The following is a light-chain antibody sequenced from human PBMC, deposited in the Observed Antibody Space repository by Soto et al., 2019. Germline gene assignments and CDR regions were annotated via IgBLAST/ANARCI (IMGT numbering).Light chain of an antibody. CDR1: KLGDKY. CDR2: QDR. Sequence: SSELTQPPSVSVSPGQTASITCSGDKLGDKYASWYQQKPGQSPVVVIYQDRKRPSGIPERFSGSNSGNTATLTISGTQAMDEADYYCQSWDSSTAHVVFGGGTKLTVL. CDR3: QSWDSSTAHVV. V-gene: IGLV3-1*01. J-gene: IGLJ2*01.